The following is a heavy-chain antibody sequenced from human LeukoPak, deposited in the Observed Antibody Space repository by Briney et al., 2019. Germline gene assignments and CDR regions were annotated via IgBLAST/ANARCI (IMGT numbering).Heavy chain of an antibody. J-gene: IGHJ3*02. D-gene: IGHD3-3*01. CDR2: MNPNSGNT. Sequence: GASVKVSCKASGYTFTSYDINWVRQATGQGLEWMGWMNPNSGNTGYAQKFQGRVTMTEDTSTDTAYMELSSLRSEDTAVYYCATVLMGDDFWSGYSSKWAFDIWGQGTMVTVSS. CDR1: GYTFTSYD. V-gene: IGHV1-8*02. CDR3: ATVLMGDDFWSGYSSKWAFDI.